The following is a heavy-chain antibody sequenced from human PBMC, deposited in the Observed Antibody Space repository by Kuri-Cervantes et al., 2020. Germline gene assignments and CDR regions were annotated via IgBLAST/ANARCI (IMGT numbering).Heavy chain of an antibody. Sequence: ESLKISCAVSGGPFSNYYWTWIRQSPERGLEWIGEINHIGNTRSNPSLKSRVTLSVDTSKNQFSLHLTSVTAADTAVYYCARVPSCTSTTCFGFDYWGQGTLVTVSS. CDR3: ARVPSCTSTTCFGFDY. J-gene: IGHJ4*02. CDR2: INHIGNT. D-gene: IGHD2-2*01. CDR1: GGPFSNYY. V-gene: IGHV4-34*01.